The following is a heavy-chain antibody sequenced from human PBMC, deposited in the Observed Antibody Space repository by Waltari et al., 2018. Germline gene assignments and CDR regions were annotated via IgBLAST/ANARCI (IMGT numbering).Heavy chain of an antibody. D-gene: IGHD6-13*01. J-gene: IGHJ4*02. V-gene: IGHV3-73*01. CDR2: IRSKPNNYAT. Sequence: EVQVVDSGGGLVQPGGSLKRSCAPPGFTFSGSTIHLVRQISGKGLEWIGRIRSKPNNYATRYTASVEGRFTISRDDSENTAYLQMSSLMTEDTAVYYCTGGAVTGTDFWGQGTLVTVSS. CDR3: TGGAVTGTDF. CDR1: GFTFSGST.